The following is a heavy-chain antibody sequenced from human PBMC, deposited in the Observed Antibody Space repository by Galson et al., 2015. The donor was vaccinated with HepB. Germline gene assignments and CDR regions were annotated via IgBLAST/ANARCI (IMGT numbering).Heavy chain of an antibody. D-gene: IGHD2/OR15-2a*01. J-gene: IGHJ4*02. CDR3: ARQKDRGFPIDY. V-gene: IGHV5-51*01. Sequence: QSGAEVKKPGESLKISCKGSGYTFNTCWIGWVRQMPGKGLEWMGIIYLGDSDIRYSPSFQGQVTISADKSISTAYLQWRSLKASDTAMYYCARQKDRGFPIDYWGQGTLVTVSS. CDR2: IYLGDSDI. CDR1: GYTFNTCW.